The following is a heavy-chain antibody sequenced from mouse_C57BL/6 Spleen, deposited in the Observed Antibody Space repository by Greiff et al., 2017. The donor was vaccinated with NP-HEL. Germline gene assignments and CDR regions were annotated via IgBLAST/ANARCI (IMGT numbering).Heavy chain of an antibody. CDR1: GYTFTDYY. D-gene: IGHD2-3*01. CDR2: INPNNGGT. J-gene: IGHJ2*01. Sequence: EVQLHQSGPELVKPGASVKISCKASGYTFTDYYMNWVKQSHGKSLEWIGDINPNNGGTSYNQKFKGKATLTVDKSSSTAYMELRSLTSEDSAVYYCARRGLYDGYLYYFDYWGQGTTLTVSS. CDR3: ARRGLYDGYLYYFDY. V-gene: IGHV1-26*01.